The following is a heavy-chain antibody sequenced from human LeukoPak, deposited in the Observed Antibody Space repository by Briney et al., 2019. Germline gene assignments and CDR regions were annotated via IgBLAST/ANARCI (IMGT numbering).Heavy chain of an antibody. CDR3: AKTTVTFGPRKHLFDY. V-gene: IGHV3-23*01. D-gene: IGHD4-17*01. CDR1: GFTFSSYA. Sequence: GGSLRLSCAASGFTFSSYAMSWVRQAPGKGLEWVSAISGSGGSTYYADSVKGRFTISRDNSKDTLYLQMNSLRAEDTAVYYCAKTTVTFGPRKHLFDYWGQGTLVTVSS. J-gene: IGHJ4*02. CDR2: ISGSGGST.